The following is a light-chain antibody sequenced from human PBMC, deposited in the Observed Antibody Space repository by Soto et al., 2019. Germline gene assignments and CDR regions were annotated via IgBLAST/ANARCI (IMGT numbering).Light chain of an antibody. J-gene: IGKJ3*01. CDR3: QQYNSYWT. V-gene: IGKV1-5*01. Sequence: DIQMTQSPSTLSAFVGNRFTITCRASQSISLSLAWYQQKPGKAPDLLISDASNLERGVPSRLSGSGSGTEFTLTISSMKPDDFATYYCQQYNSYWTFGPGTKVDIK. CDR1: QSISLS. CDR2: DAS.